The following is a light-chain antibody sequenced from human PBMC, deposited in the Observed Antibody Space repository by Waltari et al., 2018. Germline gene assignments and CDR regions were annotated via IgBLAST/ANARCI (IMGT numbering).Light chain of an antibody. CDR2: SSN. CDR1: SSNIGRTT. J-gene: IGLJ3*02. V-gene: IGLV1-44*01. CDR3: AAWDDSLNGWV. Sequence: QSVLPQPPSASGTPGQRVTTSCSGRSSNIGRTTVDWYQQLPGTAPKFLIYSSNYRPSGVPDRFSGSKSGTAASLAISGLQSEDEADYYCAAWDDSLNGWVFGGGTKVTVL.